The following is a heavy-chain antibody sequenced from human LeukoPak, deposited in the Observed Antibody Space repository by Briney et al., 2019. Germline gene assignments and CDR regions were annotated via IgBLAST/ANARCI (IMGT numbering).Heavy chain of an antibody. CDR3: ATVGSSWFYDY. V-gene: IGHV3-48*01. Sequence: GGSLRLSCAASGFTFRTDRTNWVREAPGERLGWVSYFSSSSGTMYYADSVRGRFTISRDIAKNSLYLQMDSLRAEDTPVYYCATVGSSWFYDYWGQGTLVTVSS. J-gene: IGHJ4*02. CDR2: FSSSSGTM. D-gene: IGHD6-19*01. CDR1: GFTFRTDR.